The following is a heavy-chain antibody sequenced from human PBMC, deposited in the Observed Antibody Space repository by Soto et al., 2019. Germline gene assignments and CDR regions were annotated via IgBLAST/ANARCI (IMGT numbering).Heavy chain of an antibody. V-gene: IGHV3-23*01. CDR1: GLNFRIYA. D-gene: IGHD1-26*01. J-gene: IGHJ4*02. CDR3: AKDLRPDGRYDLDY. CDR2: MIGDGSSW. Sequence: EVQLLESGGGLAKAGGSLRLPCEASGLNFRIYAMTWVRQAPGKGLGWVSVMIGDGSSWDYADSVRGRFTISRDNSKNTLYLQMNSLRAEDTAVYYCAKDLRPDGRYDLDYWGQGTLVTVSS.